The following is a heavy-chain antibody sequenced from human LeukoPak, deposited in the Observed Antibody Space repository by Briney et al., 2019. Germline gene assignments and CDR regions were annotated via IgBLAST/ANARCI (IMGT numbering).Heavy chain of an antibody. V-gene: IGHV3-23*01. D-gene: IGHD6-13*01. J-gene: IGHJ4*02. Sequence: QAGGSLRLSCAASGFTFSSYAMSWVRQAPGKGLEWVSAISGSGGSTYYADSVKGRFTISRDNAKNSLYLQMNSLRAEDTAVYYCARRTAGTYYWGQGTWSPSPQ. CDR2: ISGSGGST. CDR1: GFTFSSYA. CDR3: ARRTAGTYY.